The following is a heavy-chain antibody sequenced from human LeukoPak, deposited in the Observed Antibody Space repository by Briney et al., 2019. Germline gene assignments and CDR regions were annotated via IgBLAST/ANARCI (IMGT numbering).Heavy chain of an antibody. V-gene: IGHV3-23*01. CDR1: GFTFNNYA. J-gene: IGHJ6*03. Sequence: PGGSLRLSCAASGFTFNNYAMSWVRQAPGKGLEWVSGVSGSGGRTNYVDSVKGRFTISRDNSKNTVHLQLESLRVKDTAVYYCAKGSRYNSGLLHYMDVWGKGTTVTVSS. CDR2: VSGSGGRT. CDR3: AKGSRYNSGLLHYMDV. D-gene: IGHD5-12*01.